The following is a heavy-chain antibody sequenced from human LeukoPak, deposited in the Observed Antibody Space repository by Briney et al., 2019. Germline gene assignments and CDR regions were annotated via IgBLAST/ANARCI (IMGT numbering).Heavy chain of an antibody. CDR2: INHSGST. V-gene: IGHV4-34*01. D-gene: IGHD2-2*01. J-gene: IGHJ1*01. CDR3: ARGRYCSSTSCYLPAEYSQH. CDR1: GGSFSGYY. Sequence: SETLSLTCAVYGGSFSGYYWSWIRQPPGKGLEWIGEINHSGSTNYNPSLKSRVTISVDTSKNQFSLKLSSVTAADTAVYYCARGRYCSSTSCYLPAEYSQHWGQGTLVTVSS.